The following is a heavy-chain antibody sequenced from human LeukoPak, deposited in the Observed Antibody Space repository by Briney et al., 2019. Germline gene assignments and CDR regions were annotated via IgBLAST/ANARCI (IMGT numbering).Heavy chain of an antibody. D-gene: IGHD5-12*01. J-gene: IGHJ3*02. Sequence: GGSLRLSCAASGFTFSSYSMNWVRQAPGKGLEWVSSISSSSSYIYYADSVKGRFTISRDNAKNSLYLQMNSLRAEDTAVYYCARGTYRYSGYDDALDIWGQGTMVTVSS. V-gene: IGHV3-21*01. CDR2: ISSSSSYI. CDR3: ARGTYRYSGYDDALDI. CDR1: GFTFSSYS.